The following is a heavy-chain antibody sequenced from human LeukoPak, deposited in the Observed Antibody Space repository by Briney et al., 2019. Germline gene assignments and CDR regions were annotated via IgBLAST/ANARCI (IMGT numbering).Heavy chain of an antibody. CDR1: GGSISSRNYY. D-gene: IGHD2-2*01. J-gene: IGHJ3*02. CDR3: ARLCSSTSCAYKRAFDI. CDR2: IYYRGST. Sequence: PSETLSLTCTVSGGSISSRNYYCGWIRRPPGKGLEWIGSIYYRGSTYYNPSLKSRVTISIDTSKNQFSLKLSSVTAADTAVYYCARLCSSTSCAYKRAFDIWGQGTMVTVSS. V-gene: IGHV4-39*01.